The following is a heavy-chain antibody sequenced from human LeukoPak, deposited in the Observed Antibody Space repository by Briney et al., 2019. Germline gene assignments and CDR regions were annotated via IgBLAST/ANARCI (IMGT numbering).Heavy chain of an antibody. D-gene: IGHD2-2*01. J-gene: IGHJ4*02. CDR3: ASGSTSWYYFDY. V-gene: IGHV3-48*04. CDR2: ISISSGII. CDR1: GFTFSSYS. Sequence: GGSLRLSCAASGFTFSSYSMNWVRQAPGKGLEWVSYISISSGIIYYADSVKGRFTISRDNAKNSLFLQMNSLRAEDTAVYYCASGSTSWYYFDYWGQGTLVTVSS.